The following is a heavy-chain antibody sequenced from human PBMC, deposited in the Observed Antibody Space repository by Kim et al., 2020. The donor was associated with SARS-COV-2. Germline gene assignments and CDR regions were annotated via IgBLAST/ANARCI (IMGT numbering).Heavy chain of an antibody. CDR2: INNDGSVK. CDR3: AREEYSGYDDFDC. J-gene: IGHJ4*02. CDR1: GFTFSNYW. V-gene: IGHV3-7*03. D-gene: IGHD5-12*01. Sequence: GGSLRLSCAASGFTFSNYWMNWVRQAPGKGLVWVAHINNDGSVKYYVDSVKGRFTISRDNAKNSLYLQMNSLRAEDTAVYYCAREEYSGYDDFDCWGEGTLVTVSS.